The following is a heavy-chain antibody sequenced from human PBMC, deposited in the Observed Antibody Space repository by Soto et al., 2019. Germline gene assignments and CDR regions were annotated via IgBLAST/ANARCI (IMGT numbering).Heavy chain of an antibody. Sequence: VGSLRLSCSASGFTFSSYAMHWVRQAPGKGLEYVSAISSSGGSTYYADSVKGRFTISRDNSKNTLYLQMSSLRAEDTAVYYCVKDADSTVPAAFDIWGQGTMVTVSS. CDR3: VKDADSTVPAAFDI. CDR2: ISSSGGST. J-gene: IGHJ3*02. V-gene: IGHV3-64D*08. CDR1: GFTFSSYA. D-gene: IGHD6-13*01.